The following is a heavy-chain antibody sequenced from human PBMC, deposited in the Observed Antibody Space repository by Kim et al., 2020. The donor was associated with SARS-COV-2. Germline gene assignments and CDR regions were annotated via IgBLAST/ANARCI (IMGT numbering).Heavy chain of an antibody. D-gene: IGHD3-10*01. CDR1: GYTLTELS. J-gene: IGHJ6*02. V-gene: IGHV1-24*01. Sequence: ASVKVSCKVSGYTLTELSMHWVRQAPGKGLEWMGGFDPEDGETIYAQKFQGRVTMTEDTSTDTAYMELSSLRSEDTAVYYCATIVESGSGSVYYGMDVWGQGTTVTVSS. CDR3: ATIVESGSGSVYYGMDV. CDR2: FDPEDGET.